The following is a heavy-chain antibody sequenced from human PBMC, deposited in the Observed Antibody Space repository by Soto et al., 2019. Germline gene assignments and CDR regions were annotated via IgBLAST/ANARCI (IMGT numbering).Heavy chain of an antibody. CDR1: GGSISSGGYS. V-gene: IGHV4-30-2*01. J-gene: IGHJ5*02. CDR3: PRDHLEGTWFDP. D-gene: IGHD3-10*01. CDR2: IYHSGST. Sequence: QLQLQESGSGLVRPSQTLSLTCAVSGGSISSGGYSWNWIRQPPGKGLEWIGYIYHSGSTLYNPSLKSVAPLSVDKAKNYSSRKLPSVTAADTAGYYCPRDHLEGTWFDPWGQGTLVTVPS.